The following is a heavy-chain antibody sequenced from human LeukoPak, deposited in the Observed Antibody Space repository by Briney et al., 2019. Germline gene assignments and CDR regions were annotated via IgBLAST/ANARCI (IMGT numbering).Heavy chain of an antibody. J-gene: IGHJ3*01. D-gene: IGHD2-21*02. CDR1: GGSISGYY. Sequence: SETLSLTCTVSGGSISGYYWNWIRQPPGEGLEWIGYIYYTGSSNYNPSLKSRVSISLDTSKNQFSLKLSSVTAADTAVYYCARRVVVVTANDKSDAFDVWGQGTVVTVSS. CDR2: IYYTGSS. V-gene: IGHV4-59*01. CDR3: ARRVVVVTANDKSDAFDV.